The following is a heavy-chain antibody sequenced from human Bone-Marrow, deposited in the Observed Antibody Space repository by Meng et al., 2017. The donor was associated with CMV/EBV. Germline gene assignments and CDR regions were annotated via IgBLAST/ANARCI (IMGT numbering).Heavy chain of an antibody. CDR1: GYSISSGYY. Sequence: SETLSLTCTVSGYSISSGYYWGWIRQPPGKGLEWIGSIYYSGSTYYNPSLKSRVTISVDTSKNQFSLKLSSVTAADTAVYYCARVRLGGSSGLGEFDPWGQGTLVTVSS. J-gene: IGHJ5*02. CDR3: ARVRLGGSSGLGEFDP. D-gene: IGHD3-16*01. CDR2: IYYSGST. V-gene: IGHV4-38-2*02.